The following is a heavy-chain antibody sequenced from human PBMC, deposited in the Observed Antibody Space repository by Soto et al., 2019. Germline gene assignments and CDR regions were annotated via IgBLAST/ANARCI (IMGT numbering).Heavy chain of an antibody. V-gene: IGHV4-30-2*02. CDR3: AHRRGAYYFDY. D-gene: IGHD3-10*01. Sequence: SETLSLTCNFCGGSISGYYWSWIRQPPGKGLEWIGYMYHSGSTYYNPSLKSRVTISIDRSKNQFSLKLNSVTAVDTATYYCAHRRGAYYFDYWGQGTLVTVSS. J-gene: IGHJ4*02. CDR2: MYHSGST. CDR1: GGSISGYY.